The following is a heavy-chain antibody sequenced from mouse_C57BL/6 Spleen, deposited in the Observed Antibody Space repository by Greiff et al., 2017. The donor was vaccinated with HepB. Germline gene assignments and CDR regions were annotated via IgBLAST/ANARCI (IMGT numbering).Heavy chain of an antibody. CDR3: ARVPTVVPYAMDY. CDR2: ISYDGSN. V-gene: IGHV3-6*01. D-gene: IGHD1-1*01. Sequence: DVQLQESGPGLVKPSQSLSLTCSVTGYSITSGYYWNWIRQFPGNKLEWMGYISYDGSNNYNPSLKNRISITRDTSKNQFFLKLNSVTTEDTATYYCARVPTVVPYAMDYWGQGTSVTVSS. CDR1: GYSITSGYY. J-gene: IGHJ4*01.